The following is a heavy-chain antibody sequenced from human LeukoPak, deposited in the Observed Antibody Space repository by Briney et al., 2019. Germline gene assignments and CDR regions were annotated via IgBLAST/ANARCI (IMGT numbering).Heavy chain of an antibody. V-gene: IGHV3-21*01. D-gene: IGHD1-26*01. CDR1: GFTFSSYE. J-gene: IGHJ6*03. Sequence: PGGSLRLSCAASGFTFSSYEMNWVRQTPGKGLEWVSSITSGISHRYYADSVKGRFTVSRDNAKSSLYLQMNSLRAEDTAVYYCARDPYSGSYGADYYYYMDVWGKGTTVTISS. CDR3: ARDPYSGSYGADYYYYMDV. CDR2: ITSGISHR.